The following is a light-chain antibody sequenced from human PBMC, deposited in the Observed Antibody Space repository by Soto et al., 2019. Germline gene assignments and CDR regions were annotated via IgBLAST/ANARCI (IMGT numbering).Light chain of an antibody. Sequence: DIQLTQSPSFLSASVGDIVTITFRASQGISSYLAWYQQKPGKAPKLLIHAASTLQSGVPSRFSGSGSGTEFTLTISSLQPEDFATYYCQQLNNYPRTFGQGTKVDIK. CDR1: QGISSY. V-gene: IGKV1-9*01. J-gene: IGKJ1*01. CDR3: QQLNNYPRT. CDR2: AAS.